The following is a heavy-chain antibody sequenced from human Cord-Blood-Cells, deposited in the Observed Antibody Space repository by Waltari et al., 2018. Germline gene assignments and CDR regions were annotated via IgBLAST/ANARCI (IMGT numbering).Heavy chain of an antibody. CDR1: GFTFSSYA. Sequence: QVQLVESGGGVVQPGRSLRLSCAASGFTFSSYAMHWVRQAPGKGLEWVAVISYYGSNKYYADSVKGRFTISRDNSKNTLYLQMNSLRAEDTAVYYCARGASGSYYFDYWGQGTLVTVSS. CDR2: ISYYGSNK. V-gene: IGHV3-30-3*01. D-gene: IGHD1-26*01. CDR3: ARGASGSYYFDY. J-gene: IGHJ4*02.